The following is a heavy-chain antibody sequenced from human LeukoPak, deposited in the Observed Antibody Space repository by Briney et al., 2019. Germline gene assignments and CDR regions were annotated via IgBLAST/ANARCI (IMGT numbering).Heavy chain of an antibody. CDR1: GYSFTSYW. Sequence: GESLKISCKGSGYSFTSYWIGWVRQMPGKGLEWMGIIYPGDSDTRYSPSFQGQVTISADKSISTAYLQWSSLKASDTAMHYCARRVYSATLVSPFDYWGQGTLVTVSS. V-gene: IGHV5-51*01. CDR3: ARRVYSATLVSPFDY. J-gene: IGHJ4*02. CDR2: IYPGDSDT. D-gene: IGHD5-18*01.